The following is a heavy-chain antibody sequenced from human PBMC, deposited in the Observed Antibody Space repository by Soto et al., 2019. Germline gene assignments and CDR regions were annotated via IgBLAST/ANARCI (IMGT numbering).Heavy chain of an antibody. CDR3: ARGLGLYYFAY. CDR2: INAGNGNT. J-gene: IGHJ4*02. CDR1: GYTFTSYA. Sequence: DSVKVSCKASGYTFTSYARHWVRQAPGQRLEWMGWINAGNGNTKYSQKFQGRVTITRDTSASTAYMELSSLRSEDTAVYYCARGLGLYYFAYWGQGTLVTVSS. D-gene: IGHD1-26*01. V-gene: IGHV1-3*01.